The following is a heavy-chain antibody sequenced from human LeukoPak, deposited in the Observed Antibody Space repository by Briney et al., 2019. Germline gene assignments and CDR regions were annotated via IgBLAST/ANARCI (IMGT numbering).Heavy chain of an antibody. CDR3: ARSPIIVLRFLEWSTLRDYYYYGMDV. D-gene: IGHD3-3*01. V-gene: IGHV4-59*01. CDR2: IYYSGST. J-gene: IGHJ6*02. CDR1: GGSISSYC. Sequence: SETLSLTCTVSGGSISSYCWSWIRQPPGKGLEWIGYIYYSGSTNYNPSLKSRVTISVDTSKNQFSLKLSSVTAADTAVYYCARSPIIVLRFLEWSTLRDYYYYGMDVWGQGTTVTVSS.